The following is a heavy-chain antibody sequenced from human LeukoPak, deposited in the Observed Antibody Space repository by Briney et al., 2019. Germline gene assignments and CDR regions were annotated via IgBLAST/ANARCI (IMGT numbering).Heavy chain of an antibody. J-gene: IGHJ4*02. V-gene: IGHV3-53*01. Sequence: GGSLRLSCAASGFTVSSNYMSWVRQAPGKGLEWVSVIYSGGSTYYADSVKGRFTISRDNSKNTLYLPMNSLRAEDTAVYYCATHVLRFLEWFYFDYWGQGTLVTVSS. D-gene: IGHD3-3*01. CDR3: ATHVLRFLEWFYFDY. CDR1: GFTVSSNY. CDR2: IYSGGST.